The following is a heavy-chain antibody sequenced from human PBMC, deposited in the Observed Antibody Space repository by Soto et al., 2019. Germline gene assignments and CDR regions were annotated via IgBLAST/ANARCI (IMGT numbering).Heavy chain of an antibody. CDR2: IYAGGSI. V-gene: IGHV3-53*05. CDR1: GFTASSNY. CDR3: AKDLHDYSNYYYGMDV. D-gene: IGHD4-4*01. J-gene: IGHJ6*02. Sequence: PGGSLRLSCAASGFTASSNYMSWVRQAPGKGLEWVSVIYAGGSIYYADSVKGRFTISRDNSKNTLYLQMNSLRAEDTAVYYCAKDLHDYSNYYYGMDVCGQGTTVTVSS.